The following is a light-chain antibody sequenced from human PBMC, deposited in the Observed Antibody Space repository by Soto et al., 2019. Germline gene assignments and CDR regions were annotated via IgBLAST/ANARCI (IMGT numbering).Light chain of an antibody. CDR3: QNYNSYSPWT. V-gene: IGKV1-5*03. CDR2: KAS. Sequence: DIQMTQSPSTLSASVGDRVTITCRASQNIGSWLAWYQQKPGKAPSLLIYKASSLESGVPSRFSGSGSGTDFTLIIASLQPDDSATYYCQNYNSYSPWTFDQGTKVEIK. J-gene: IGKJ1*01. CDR1: QNIGSW.